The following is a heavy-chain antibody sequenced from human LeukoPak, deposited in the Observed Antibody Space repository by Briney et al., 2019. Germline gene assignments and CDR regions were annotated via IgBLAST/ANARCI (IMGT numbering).Heavy chain of an antibody. CDR1: GYTFTSYA. V-gene: IGHV1-69*05. J-gene: IGHJ3*02. CDR2: IIPIFGTA. D-gene: IGHD5-12*01. Sequence: VASVKVSCKASGYTFTSYAISWVRQAPGQGLEWMGGIIPIFGTANYAQKFQGRVTITTDESTSTAYMELSSLRSEDTAVYYCARRDESGYDLRSIAFDIWGQGTMVTVSS. CDR3: ARRDESGYDLRSIAFDI.